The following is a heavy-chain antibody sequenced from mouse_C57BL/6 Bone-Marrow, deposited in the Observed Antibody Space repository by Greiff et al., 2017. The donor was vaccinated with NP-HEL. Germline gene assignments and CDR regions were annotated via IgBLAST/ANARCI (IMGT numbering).Heavy chain of an antibody. D-gene: IGHD1-1*01. CDR3: ARVITTVVAPGYFDV. V-gene: IGHV5-17*01. Sequence: EVKLVESGGGLVKPGGSLKLSCAASGFTFSDYGMHWVRQAPEKGLEWVAYISGGSSTIYYADTVKGRFTISRDNAKNTLFLQMTSLRSEDTAMYYCARVITTVVAPGYFDVWGTGTTVTVSS. CDR2: ISGGSSTI. J-gene: IGHJ1*03. CDR1: GFTFSDYG.